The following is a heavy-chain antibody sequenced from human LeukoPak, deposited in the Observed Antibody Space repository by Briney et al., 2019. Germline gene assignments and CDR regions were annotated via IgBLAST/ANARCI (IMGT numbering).Heavy chain of an antibody. Sequence: PGGSLRLSCAASGFTFNNYAMSWVRQAPGKGLEWVSLVSSSGGSTYYADSVKGRFTISRDNSKNTLYLQMNSLRAEDTAVYYCAKVPGASIYYYYYMDVWGKGTTVTVSS. J-gene: IGHJ6*03. D-gene: IGHD3-10*01. CDR3: AKVPGASIYYYYYMDV. V-gene: IGHV3-23*01. CDR1: GFTFNNYA. CDR2: VSSSGGST.